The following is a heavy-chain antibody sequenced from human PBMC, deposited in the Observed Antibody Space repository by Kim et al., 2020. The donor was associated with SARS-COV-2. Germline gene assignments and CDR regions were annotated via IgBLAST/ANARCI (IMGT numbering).Heavy chain of an antibody. CDR3: AKDYGDFGGMDV. J-gene: IGHJ6*02. Sequence: KYYADSVKGRFTIYRDNSKNTLYLQMNSLRAEDTAVYYCAKDYGDFGGMDVWGQGTTVTVSS. CDR2: K. D-gene: IGHD4-17*01. V-gene: IGHV3-30*02.